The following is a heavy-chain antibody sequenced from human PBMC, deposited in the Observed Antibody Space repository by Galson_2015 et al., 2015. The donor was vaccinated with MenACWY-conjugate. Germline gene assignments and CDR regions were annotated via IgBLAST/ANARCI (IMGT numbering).Heavy chain of an antibody. Sequence: SLRLSCAASEFTFTSDDMNWFRQAPGKGLEWVSAISGGGTYYADSVKGRFTISRDNAKNSLYLQMNSLRDEDTAVYYCAKSMTILDYWGQGTLVTVSS. D-gene: IGHD4/OR15-4a*01. J-gene: IGHJ4*02. V-gene: IGHV3-23*01. CDR2: ISGGGT. CDR3: AKSMTILDY. CDR1: EFTFTSDD.